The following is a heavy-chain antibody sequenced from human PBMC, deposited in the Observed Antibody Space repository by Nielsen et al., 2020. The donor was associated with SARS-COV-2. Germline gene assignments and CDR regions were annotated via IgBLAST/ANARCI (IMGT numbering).Heavy chain of an antibody. CDR1: GFTFSSYG. D-gene: IGHD3-16*02. CDR2: ISYDGSNK. CDR3: AGHLSWYGMDV. J-gene: IGHJ6*02. V-gene: IGHV3-33*05. Sequence: GESLKISCAASGFTFSSYGMHWVRQAPGKGLEWVAVISYDGSNKYYADSVKGRFTISRDNSKNTLHLQMNSLRAEDTAVYYCAGHLSWYGMDVWGQGTTVTVSS.